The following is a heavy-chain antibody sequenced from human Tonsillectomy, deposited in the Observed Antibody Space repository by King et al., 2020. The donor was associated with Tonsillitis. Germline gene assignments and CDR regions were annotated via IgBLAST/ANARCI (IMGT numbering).Heavy chain of an antibody. J-gene: IGHJ4*02. CDR3: ANNPNFYYDFWSSYSPHFDY. Sequence: VQLVESGAEVKKPGASVKVSCKASGYTFTGYYMHWVRQAPGQGLEWMGWINPNSGGTNYAQKFQGRVTMTRDTSISTAYMELSRLRSDDTAVYYCANNPNFYYDFWSSYSPHFDYWGQGTLVTVSS. D-gene: IGHD3-3*01. CDR1: GYTFTGYY. V-gene: IGHV1-2*02. CDR2: INPNSGGT.